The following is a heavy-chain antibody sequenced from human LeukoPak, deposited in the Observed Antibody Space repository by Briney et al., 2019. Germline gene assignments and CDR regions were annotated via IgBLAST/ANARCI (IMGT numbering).Heavy chain of an antibody. V-gene: IGHV1-2*02. Sequence: ASVKVSCKASGYTFTGYYMHWVRQAPGQGLEWMGWINPNSGGTNYSQKFQGRVTMTRDTSISTAYMELSRLRSDDTAVYYCARSIGYSSSSTLGYWGQGTLVTVSS. CDR1: GYTFTGYY. D-gene: IGHD6-13*01. CDR2: INPNSGGT. CDR3: ARSIGYSSSSTLGY. J-gene: IGHJ4*02.